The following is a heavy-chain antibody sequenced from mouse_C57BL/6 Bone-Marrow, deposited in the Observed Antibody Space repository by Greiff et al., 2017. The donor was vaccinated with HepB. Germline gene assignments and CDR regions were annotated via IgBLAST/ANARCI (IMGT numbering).Heavy chain of an antibody. Sequence: EVKLQESGGGLVQPGGSLKLSCAASGFTFSDYGMAWVRQAPRKGPEWVAFISNLAYSIYYADTVTGRFTISRENAKNTLYLEMSSLRSEDTAMYYCARHNYGSSYGFAYWGQGTLVTVSA. CDR1: GFTFSDYG. V-gene: IGHV5-15*01. J-gene: IGHJ3*01. D-gene: IGHD1-1*01. CDR3: ARHNYGSSYGFAY. CDR2: ISNLAYSI.